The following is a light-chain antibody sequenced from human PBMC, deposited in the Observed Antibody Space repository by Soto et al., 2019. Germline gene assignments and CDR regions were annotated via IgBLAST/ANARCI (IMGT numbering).Light chain of an antibody. CDR1: QSVRTK. V-gene: IGKV3-15*01. J-gene: IGKJ5*01. Sequence: ELVITQSPDTLYVSPGEGATLSCRASQSVRTKLAWYQQKAGQAPRLLIYGASTRATGIPDRFSGSGSGTEFTLTISSLQSEDFAVYYCQQYNSWPPITFGPGTRLDIK. CDR3: QQYNSWPPIT. CDR2: GAS.